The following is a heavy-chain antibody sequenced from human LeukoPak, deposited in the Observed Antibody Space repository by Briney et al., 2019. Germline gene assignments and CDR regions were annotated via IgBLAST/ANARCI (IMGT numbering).Heavy chain of an antibody. J-gene: IGHJ5*02. CDR3: ARGNLWFGELLSNWFDP. CDR2: IYHSGST. V-gene: IGHV4-30-2*01. D-gene: IGHD3-10*01. Sequence: PSETLSLTCTVSGGSISSGGYSWSWIRQPPGKGLEWIGYIYHSGSTYYNPSLKSRVTISVDRSKNQFSLKLSSVTAADTAVYYCARGNLWFGELLSNWFDPWGQGTLVTVSS. CDR1: GGSISSGGYS.